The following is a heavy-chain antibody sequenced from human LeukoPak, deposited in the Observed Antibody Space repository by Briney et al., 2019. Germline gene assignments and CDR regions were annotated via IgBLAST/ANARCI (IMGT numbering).Heavy chain of an antibody. V-gene: IGHV3-23*01. CDR2: ISGSGGST. CDR1: GFTFGDYA. D-gene: IGHD5-18*01. Sequence: PGGSLRLSCTASGFTFGDYAMSWVRQAPGKGLEWVSAISGSGGSTYYADSVKGRFTISRDNSKNTLYLQMNSLRAEDTAVYYCAKVSPAAMVFDYWGQGTLVTVSS. J-gene: IGHJ4*02. CDR3: AKVSPAAMVFDY.